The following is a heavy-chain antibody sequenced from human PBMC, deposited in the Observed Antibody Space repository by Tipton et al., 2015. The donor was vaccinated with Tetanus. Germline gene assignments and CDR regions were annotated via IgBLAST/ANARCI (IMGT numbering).Heavy chain of an antibody. CDR2: ISNSGRT. CDR1: GGSVRSGDYQ. J-gene: IGHJ4*02. CDR3: ARANYDFPKKGPFDS. V-gene: IGHV4-61*08. D-gene: IGHD3-3*01. Sequence: TLSLTCSVSGGSVRSGDYQWNWIRQPPGKGLEWLAYISNSGRTNSNYSLKSRIPISQDKSKNQFSLRLTSVTAADTAVYYCARANYDFPKKGPFDSWGQGSLVIVSS.